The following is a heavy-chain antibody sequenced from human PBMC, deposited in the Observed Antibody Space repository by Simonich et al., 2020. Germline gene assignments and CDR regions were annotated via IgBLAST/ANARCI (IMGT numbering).Heavy chain of an antibody. CDR2: ISYDGSNK. CDR3: AREDLTGDAFDI. Sequence: VQLVESGGGVVQPGRSLRLSCEASGFTFSSYAMHWVSQAPGKGLEWVAVISYDGSNKYYADAVKGRFTSSRDNSKNTLDLQMNSLRAEDTAVYYCAREDLTGDAFDIWGQGTMVTVSS. D-gene: IGHD7-27*01. CDR1: GFTFSSYA. J-gene: IGHJ3*02. V-gene: IGHV3-30*07.